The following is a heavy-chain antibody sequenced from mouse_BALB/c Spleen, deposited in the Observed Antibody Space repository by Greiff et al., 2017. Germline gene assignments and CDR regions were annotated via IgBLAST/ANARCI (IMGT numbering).Heavy chain of an antibody. Sequence: EVQLQQSGPELVKPGASVKISCTASGFSFTGYYMHWVKQSHVKSLKWIGRINPYNGATSYNQNFKDKASLTVDTSSSTAYMELHSLTSEDSAVYYCARQEGSGGPVDARDYWGQGTSVTVSA. CDR2: INPYNGAT. CDR3: ARQEGSGGPVDARDY. D-gene: IGHD1-1*02. V-gene: IGHV1-31*01. J-gene: IGHJ4*01. CDR1: GFSFTGYY.